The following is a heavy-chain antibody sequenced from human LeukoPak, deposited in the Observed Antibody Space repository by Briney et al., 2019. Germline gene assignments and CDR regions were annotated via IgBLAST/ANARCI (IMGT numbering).Heavy chain of an antibody. CDR3: ARVGCRGGSCSSRGDYYYGMDA. Sequence: GGSLRLSCAASGFTFSSYSMNWVRQAPGKGLEWVSSISSSSSYIYYADSVKGRFTISRDNAKNSLYLQMNSLRGEDTAVYFCARVGCRGGSCSSRGDYYYGMDAWGQGTTVTVSS. D-gene: IGHD2-15*01. CDR1: GFTFSSYS. V-gene: IGHV3-21*06. J-gene: IGHJ6*02. CDR2: ISSSSSYI.